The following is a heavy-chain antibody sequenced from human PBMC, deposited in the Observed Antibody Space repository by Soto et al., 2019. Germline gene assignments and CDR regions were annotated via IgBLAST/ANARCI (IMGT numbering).Heavy chain of an antibody. CDR3: ARDPGYYDSSGSVDY. D-gene: IGHD3-22*01. Sequence: GASVKVSCKASTYTFITYGITWVRQAPEQGLEWVGWITPNIGETNYAEKFQGRVTMTADKSTSTAYMELSSLRSEDTAVYYCARDPGYYDSSGSVDYWGQGTLVTVSS. CDR1: TYTFITYG. CDR2: ITPNIGET. J-gene: IGHJ4*02. V-gene: IGHV1-18*01.